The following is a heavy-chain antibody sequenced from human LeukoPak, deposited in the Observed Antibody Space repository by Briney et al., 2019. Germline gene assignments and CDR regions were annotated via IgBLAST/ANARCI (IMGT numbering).Heavy chain of an antibody. CDR3: ARDLSEVADY. Sequence: GGPLNLSCAAPGLTFRSNYMSWIRQAPGQGLEWGSIIYSGGSTDYADSVKGRFMISRDNSKNKLDIQMNSLRTEETDVYKCARDLSEVADYWGQGTLVTVSS. D-gene: IGHD5-12*01. J-gene: IGHJ4*02. V-gene: IGHV3-66*01. CDR1: GLTFRSNY. CDR2: IYSGGST.